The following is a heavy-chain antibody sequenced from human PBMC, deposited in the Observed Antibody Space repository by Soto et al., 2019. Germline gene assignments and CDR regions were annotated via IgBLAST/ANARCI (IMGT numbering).Heavy chain of an antibody. J-gene: IGHJ4*02. V-gene: IGHV4-59*01. CDR1: GGSISSYY. D-gene: IGHD3-10*01. CDR2: IYYSGST. CDR3: ARSEDYYGSGSYVGYFDY. Sequence: PSETLSLTCTVSGGSISSYYWSWIRQPPGKGLEWIGYIYYSGSTNYNPSLKSRVTISVGTSKNQFSLKLSSVTAADTAVYYCARSEDYYGSGSYVGYFDYWGQGTLVTVSS.